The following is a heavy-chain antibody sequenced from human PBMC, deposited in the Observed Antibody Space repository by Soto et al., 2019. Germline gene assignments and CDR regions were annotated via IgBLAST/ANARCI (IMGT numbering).Heavy chain of an antibody. CDR1: GGTFSSYA. Sequence: SMKVSCKASGGTFSSYAISWVRQAPGQGLEWMGGIIPIFGTANYAHKFQARVTITADESTSTAYMELSSLRSEDTAVYYCARDLAVAGRNFDYWGQGTLVTVSS. CDR3: ARDLAVAGRNFDY. V-gene: IGHV1-69*13. CDR2: IIPIFGTA. J-gene: IGHJ4*02. D-gene: IGHD6-19*01.